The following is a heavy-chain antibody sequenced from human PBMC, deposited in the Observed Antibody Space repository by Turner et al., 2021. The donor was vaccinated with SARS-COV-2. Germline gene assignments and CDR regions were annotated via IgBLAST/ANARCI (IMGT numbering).Heavy chain of an antibody. CDR3: ARGDDFWSGYYFYGMDV. CDR2: ISSSSIYI. V-gene: IGHV3-21*01. J-gene: IGHJ6*02. D-gene: IGHD3-3*01. CDR1: GFTFSSYS. Sequence: QLVESGGGLVQPGGSLRLSCRASGFTFSSYSMNWVRQAPGKGLEWVSSISSSSIYIYYADSVKGRFTISRDNAKNSLYLQMNSLRAEDTAVYYCARGDDFWSGYYFYGMDVWGQGTTVTVSS.